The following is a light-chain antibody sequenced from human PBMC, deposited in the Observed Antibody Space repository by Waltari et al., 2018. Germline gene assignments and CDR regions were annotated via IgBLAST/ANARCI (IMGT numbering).Light chain of an antibody. CDR1: QSISGW. CDR3: QQYNSYPWT. V-gene: IGKV1-5*01. J-gene: IGKJ1*01. Sequence: IQMTQSPSTLSASVVDRVTITCRARQSISGWLAWYQQKPGKAPKLLIYDASSLESWVPSRFSGSRSGTEFTLTISSLQPDDFATYYCQQYNSYPWTFGQGTKVEIK. CDR2: DAS.